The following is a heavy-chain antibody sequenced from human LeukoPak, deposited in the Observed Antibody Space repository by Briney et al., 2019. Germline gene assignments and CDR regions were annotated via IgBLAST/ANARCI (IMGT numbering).Heavy chain of an antibody. CDR2: INHSGST. CDR1: GGSFSGYY. CDR3: ARHRRRDGYNRFDY. D-gene: IGHD5-24*01. J-gene: IGHJ4*02. V-gene: IGHV4-34*01. Sequence: SETLSLTCAVYGGSFSGYYWSWIRQPPGKGLEGIGEINHSGSTNYNPSLKSRVTISVDTSKNQFSLKLSSVTAADTAVYYCARHRRRDGYNRFDYWGQGPLVTVSS.